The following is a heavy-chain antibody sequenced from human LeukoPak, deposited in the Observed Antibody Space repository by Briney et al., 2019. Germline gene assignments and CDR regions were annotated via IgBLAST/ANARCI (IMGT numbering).Heavy chain of an antibody. CDR1: GFSLSTTQLG. D-gene: IGHD3-22*01. V-gene: IGHV2-5*01. CDR3: ARAYYDLFDY. J-gene: IGHJ4*02. Sequence: ESGPTLVKPTQTLTLTCTFSGFSLSTTQLGVGWIRQPPGKALEWLTLNDKRYSPSLKSRLTITKDTSKNQVVLTMTNMNPVDTATYYCARAYYDLFDYWGQGTLVTVSS. CDR2: NDK.